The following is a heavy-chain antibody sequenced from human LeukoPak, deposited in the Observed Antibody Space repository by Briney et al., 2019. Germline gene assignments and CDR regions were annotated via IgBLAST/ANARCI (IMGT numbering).Heavy chain of an antibody. J-gene: IGHJ3*01. D-gene: IGHD5-12*01. V-gene: IGHV3-7*01. CDR2: IKQDGSEK. CDR3: AREAPVKQWLRFGYDY. Sequence: GGSLRLSCAASGFTLSKHWMTWVRQAPGKGLECVAIIKQDGSEKYYVNSVKGRFTISRDNAKNSVDLQMNSLRAEDTAVYYCAREAPVKQWLRFGYDYWGQGTMVTVSS. CDR1: GFTLSKHW.